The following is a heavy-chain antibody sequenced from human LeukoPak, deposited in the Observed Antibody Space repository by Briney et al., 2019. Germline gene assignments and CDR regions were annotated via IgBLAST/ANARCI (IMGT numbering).Heavy chain of an antibody. V-gene: IGHV4-39*02. Sequence: SETLSHTCTVSGGSISSSSYYWGWIRQPPGKGLEWIGSIYYSGSTNYNPSLSGRVAISLDKSRNHFTLMVTAVTAADTAFYYCARKGPEHLPTYFDHWGRGILVTVSS. D-gene: IGHD2-21*01. CDR3: ARKGPEHLPTYFDH. CDR1: GGSISSSSYY. CDR2: IYYSGST. J-gene: IGHJ4*02.